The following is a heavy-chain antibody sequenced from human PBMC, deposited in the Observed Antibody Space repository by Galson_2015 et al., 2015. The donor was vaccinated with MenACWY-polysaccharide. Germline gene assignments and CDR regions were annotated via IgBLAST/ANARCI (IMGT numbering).Heavy chain of an antibody. Sequence: SLRLSCAASGFTFSSYWMSWVRQAPGKGLEWVANIKQDGSEKYYVDSVKGRFTISRDNAKNSLYLQMNSLRAEDTAVYYCARDSEGIAVASDYWGQGTLVTVSS. CDR3: ARDSEGIAVASDY. J-gene: IGHJ4*02. CDR1: GFTFSSYW. CDR2: IKQDGSEK. V-gene: IGHV3-7*01. D-gene: IGHD6-19*01.